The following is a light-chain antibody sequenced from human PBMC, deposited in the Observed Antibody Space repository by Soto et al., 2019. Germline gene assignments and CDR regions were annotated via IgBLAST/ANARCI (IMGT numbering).Light chain of an antibody. CDR3: QHYNSFSPWT. J-gene: IGKJ1*01. CDR2: KAP. V-gene: IGKV1-5*03. Sequence: DIQMTQSPSTLSASVGDRVTITCRASQSISIWLAWYQQKPGKAPNLLIYKAPSLESGVPSRFSGSGSGTEFTLTISSLQPDDFATYYCQHYNSFSPWTFGQGTKVDIK. CDR1: QSISIW.